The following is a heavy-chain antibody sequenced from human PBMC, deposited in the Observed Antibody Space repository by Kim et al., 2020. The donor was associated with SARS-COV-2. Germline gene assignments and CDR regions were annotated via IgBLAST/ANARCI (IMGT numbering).Heavy chain of an antibody. V-gene: IGHV4-61*02. Sequence: LSLTCTVSGGSISSGSYYWSWIRQPAGKGLEWIGRIYTSGSTNYNPSLKSRVTISVDTSKNQFSLKLSSVTAADTAMYYCARFPIAAAGRVNAFDIWGQGTMVTVSS. CDR2: IYTSGST. CDR1: GGSISSGSYY. D-gene: IGHD6-13*01. CDR3: ARFPIAAAGRVNAFDI. J-gene: IGHJ3*02.